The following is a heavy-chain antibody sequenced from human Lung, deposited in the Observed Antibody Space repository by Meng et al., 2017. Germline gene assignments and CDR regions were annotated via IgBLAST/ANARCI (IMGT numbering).Heavy chain of an antibody. Sequence: EVQRVESGGGLVQPGGSPRRACVASGFTFSSYAMPWVRQAPGKGLEWVSSISGSGGSTYYADSVRGRFTISRDNSKNTVYLQMNSLRAEDTAIYYCVRRIEYSSSSGYWGQGTLVIVSS. D-gene: IGHD6-6*01. CDR3: VRRIEYSSSSGY. J-gene: IGHJ4*02. V-gene: IGHV3-23*04. CDR1: GFTFSSYA. CDR2: ISGSGGST.